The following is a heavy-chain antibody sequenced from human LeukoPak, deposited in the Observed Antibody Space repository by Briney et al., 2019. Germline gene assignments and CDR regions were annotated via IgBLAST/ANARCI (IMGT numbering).Heavy chain of an antibody. CDR2: INTSGGSI. D-gene: IGHD3-16*01. CDR1: GGTFSSYA. Sequence: ASVKVSCKASGGTFSSYAISWVRQAPGQGLEWMGIINTSGGSISYAQKFQGRVTMTRDTSTSTVYMELSSLRSEDTTMYYCARGLLLKRGAPNWFDPWGQGTLVTVSS. V-gene: IGHV1-46*01. J-gene: IGHJ5*02. CDR3: ARGLLLKRGAPNWFDP.